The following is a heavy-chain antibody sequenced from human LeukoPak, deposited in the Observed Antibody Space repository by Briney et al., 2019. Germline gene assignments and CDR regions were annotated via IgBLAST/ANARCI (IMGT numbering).Heavy chain of an antibody. CDR3: ASGPRPFDY. CDR2: IYYSGST. J-gene: IGHJ4*02. V-gene: IGHV4-39*01. CDR1: GGSISRSSYY. Sequence: SETLSLTCSVSGGSISRSSYYWGWIRQPPGEGLEWIGSIYYSGSTYYNPSLKSRVTISVDTSKNQFSLKLSSVTAVDTAVYYCASGPRPFDYWGQGTLVTVSS.